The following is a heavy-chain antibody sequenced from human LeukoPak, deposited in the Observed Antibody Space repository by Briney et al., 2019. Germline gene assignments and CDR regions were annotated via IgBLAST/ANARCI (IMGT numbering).Heavy chain of an antibody. V-gene: IGHV4-39*07. D-gene: IGHD3-9*01. Sequence: SETLSLTCTVSGGSISSNYYYWGWIRQPPGKGLEWIENIYYSGSTNYNPSLKSRVTISVDTSKNQFSLKLSSVTAADTAVYYCARGRWVLRYFDWQNFPLFDYWGQGTLVTVSS. J-gene: IGHJ4*02. CDR1: GGSISSNYYY. CDR2: IYYSGST. CDR3: ARGRWVLRYFDWQNFPLFDY.